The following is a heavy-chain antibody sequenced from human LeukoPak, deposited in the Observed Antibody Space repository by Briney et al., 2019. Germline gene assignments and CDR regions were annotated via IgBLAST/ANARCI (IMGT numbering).Heavy chain of an antibody. CDR2: IIPIFGTA. D-gene: IGHD3-10*01. Sequence: ASVKVSCKASGGTFSSYAISWVRQAPGQGLEWMGGIIPIFGTANYAQKFQGRVTITTDESTSTAYMELSSLRSEDTAVYYCARDRYYYGSGSYNDYWGQGTLVTVSS. V-gene: IGHV1-69*05. CDR1: GGTFSSYA. J-gene: IGHJ4*02. CDR3: ARDRYYYGSGSYNDY.